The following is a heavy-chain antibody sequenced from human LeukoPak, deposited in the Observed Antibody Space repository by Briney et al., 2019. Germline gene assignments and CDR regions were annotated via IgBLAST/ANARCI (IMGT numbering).Heavy chain of an antibody. CDR1: GFTFSSYW. J-gene: IGHJ6*03. Sequence: PGGSLRLSCAASGFTFSSYWMHWVRQAPGKGLVWVSRINSDGSSTSYADSVKGRFTISRDNAKNTLYLQMNSLRAEDTAVYYCAKGSGYDCSYYYYMDVWGKGTTVTVSS. CDR2: INSDGSST. D-gene: IGHD5-12*01. CDR3: AKGSGYDCSYYYYMDV. V-gene: IGHV3-74*01.